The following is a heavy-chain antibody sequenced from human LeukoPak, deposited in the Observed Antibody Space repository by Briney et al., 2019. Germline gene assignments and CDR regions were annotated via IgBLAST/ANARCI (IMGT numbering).Heavy chain of an antibody. V-gene: IGHV3-30*04. Sequence: GGSLRLSCAASGFTFSSYAMHWVRQAPGKGLEWVAVISYDGSNKYYADSVKGRFTISRDNSKNTLYLQMNSLRAEDTAVYYCAREGGDYYYYYYMDVWGKGTTVTVSS. D-gene: IGHD2-21*02. J-gene: IGHJ6*03. CDR3: AREGGDYYYYYYMDV. CDR2: ISYDGSNK. CDR1: GFTFSSYA.